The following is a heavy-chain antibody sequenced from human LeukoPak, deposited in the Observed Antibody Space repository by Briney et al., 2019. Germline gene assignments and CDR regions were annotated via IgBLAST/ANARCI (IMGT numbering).Heavy chain of an antibody. CDR2: ISNSGGTT. CDR3: AKDRWELRGGY. J-gene: IGHJ4*02. CDR1: GFTVSNNY. V-gene: IGHV3-23*01. Sequence: GGSLRLSCAASGFTVSNNYMTWVRQAPGKGLEWVSAISNSGGTTYYADSVKGRFTISRDNSKNILYLQMNSLRAEDTAVYYCAKDRWELRGGYWGQGTLVTVSS. D-gene: IGHD1-26*01.